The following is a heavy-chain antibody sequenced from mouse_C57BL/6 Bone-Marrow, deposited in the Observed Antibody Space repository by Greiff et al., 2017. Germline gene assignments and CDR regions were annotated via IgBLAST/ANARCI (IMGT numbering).Heavy chain of an antibody. CDR1: GYTFTSYG. J-gene: IGHJ3*01. Sequence: QVQLQQSGAELARPGASVKLSCKASGYTFTSYGISWVKQRTGQGLEWIGEIYPRSGNTYYNEKFKGKATMTADKSSSTAYMELRSLTSEDSAVYFCARDPVIYYYGSSWFAYWGQGTLVTVSA. V-gene: IGHV1-81*01. CDR3: ARDPVIYYYGSSWFAY. D-gene: IGHD1-1*01. CDR2: IYPRSGNT.